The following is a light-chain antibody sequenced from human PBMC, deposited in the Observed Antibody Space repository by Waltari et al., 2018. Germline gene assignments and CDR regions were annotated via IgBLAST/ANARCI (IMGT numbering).Light chain of an antibody. V-gene: IGLV1-44*01. J-gene: IGLJ2*01. Sequence: QSVVTQPPSASGTPGQRVTISCSGSSSNIRSHSVNWYQQLPGTAPKLLIYSNNQWPSGVPDRFSGSKSGTSASLAISGLQSEDEADYYCAAWDDSLNGVVFGGGTKLTVL. CDR2: SNN. CDR3: AAWDDSLNGVV. CDR1: SSNIRSHS.